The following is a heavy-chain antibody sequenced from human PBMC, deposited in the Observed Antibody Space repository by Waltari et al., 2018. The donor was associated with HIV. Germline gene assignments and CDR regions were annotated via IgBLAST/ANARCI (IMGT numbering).Heavy chain of an antibody. CDR3: ARDVLAAAGTGFRAYYYGMDV. CDR1: GYTFTSYA. V-gene: IGHV1-3*01. Sequence: QVQLVQSGAEVKKPGASVKVSCKASGYTFTSYAMHWVRQAPGQRLEWMGWINAGNGNTKYSQKFQGRVTITRDTSASTAYMELSSLRSEDTAVYYCARDVLAAAGTGFRAYYYGMDVWGQGTTVTVSS. CDR2: INAGNGNT. D-gene: IGHD6-13*01. J-gene: IGHJ6*02.